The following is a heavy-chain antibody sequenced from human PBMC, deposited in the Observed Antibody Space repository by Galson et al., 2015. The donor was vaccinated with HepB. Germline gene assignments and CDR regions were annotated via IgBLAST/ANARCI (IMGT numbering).Heavy chain of an antibody. D-gene: IGHD3-10*01. Sequence: SLRLSCAASGFTFSSYSMNWVRQAPGKGLEWVSSISSSSSYIYYADSVKGRFTISRDNAKNSLYLQMNSLRADDTAVYYCARDFITYAFDIWGQGTMVTVSS. J-gene: IGHJ3*02. V-gene: IGHV3-21*01. CDR1: GFTFSSYS. CDR2: ISSSSSYI. CDR3: ARDFITYAFDI.